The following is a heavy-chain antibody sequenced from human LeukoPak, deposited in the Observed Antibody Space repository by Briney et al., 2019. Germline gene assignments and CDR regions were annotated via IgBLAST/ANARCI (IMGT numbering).Heavy chain of an antibody. Sequence: GGSLRLSCAASGFTFSSYAMSWVRQAPGKGLEWVSAISGSGGSTYYADSVKGRFAISRDNSKNTLYLQMNSLRAEDTAVYYCAKVSGGVRFLEWLNSFDYWGQGTLVTVSS. J-gene: IGHJ4*02. D-gene: IGHD3-3*01. CDR3: AKVSGGVRFLEWLNSFDY. CDR1: GFTFSSYA. V-gene: IGHV3-23*01. CDR2: ISGSGGST.